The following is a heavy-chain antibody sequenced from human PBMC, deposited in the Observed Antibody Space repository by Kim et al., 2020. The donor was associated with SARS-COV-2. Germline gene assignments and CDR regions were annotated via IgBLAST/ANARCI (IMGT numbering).Heavy chain of an antibody. CDR3: ASNSGVTGGY. V-gene: IGHV3-33*01. J-gene: IGHJ4*02. CDR2: NK. Sequence: NKYYADSVKGRFTISRDKSKNTMYLQMNSVRADDTAMYYCASNSGVTGGYWGQGTLVIVSS. D-gene: IGHD2-8*02.